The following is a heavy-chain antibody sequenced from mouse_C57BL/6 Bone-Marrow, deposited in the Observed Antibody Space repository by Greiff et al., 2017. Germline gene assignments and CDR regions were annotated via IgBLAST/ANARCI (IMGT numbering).Heavy chain of an antibody. CDR2: ISDGGSYT. J-gene: IGHJ2*01. CDR3: ARGVTTVDYFDY. Sequence: DVMLVESGGGLVKPGGSLKLSCAASGFTFSSYAMSWVRQTPGKRLEWVATISDGGSYTYYPDNVKGRFTISRDNAKNNLYLQMSHLKSEDTAMYYCARGVTTVDYFDYWGQGTTLTVSS. V-gene: IGHV5-4*03. CDR1: GFTFSSYA. D-gene: IGHD1-1*01.